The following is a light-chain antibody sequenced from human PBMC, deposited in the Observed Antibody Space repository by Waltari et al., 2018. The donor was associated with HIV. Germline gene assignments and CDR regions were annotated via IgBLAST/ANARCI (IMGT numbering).Light chain of an antibody. CDR3: QVWDRSTGV. CDR2: RDS. Sequence: YDLTQPVSLSVALGQTARIPCGGNNIGAKRVRWYQQRPGKAPVLIFYRDSDRPSGIPERFSASNSGNTATLTISKAQAGDEADYYCQVWDRSTGVFGGGTKLTVL. J-gene: IGLJ2*01. CDR1: NIGAKR. V-gene: IGLV3-9*01.